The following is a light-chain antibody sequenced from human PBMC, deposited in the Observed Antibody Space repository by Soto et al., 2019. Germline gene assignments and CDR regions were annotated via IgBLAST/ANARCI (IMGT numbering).Light chain of an antibody. CDR3: QQSHTIPVT. J-gene: IGKJ4*01. CDR1: QNIRSD. V-gene: IGKV1-39*01. CDR2: GAS. Sequence: IQMTQSPSSLSASVGDRVTITCRASQNIRSDLNWYQQKPGKAPNLLISGASSLQSGVPSRFSGSGSRADFTLTISSLQPEDFATYYCQQSHTIPVTFGGGTKVEI.